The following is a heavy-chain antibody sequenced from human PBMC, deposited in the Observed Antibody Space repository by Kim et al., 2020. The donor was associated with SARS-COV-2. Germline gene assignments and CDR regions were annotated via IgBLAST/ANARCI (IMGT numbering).Heavy chain of an antibody. CDR2: ISAYNGNT. CDR3: ARDVRDYYGSGSRDDAFDI. D-gene: IGHD3-10*01. Sequence: ASVKVSCKASGYTFTSYGISWVRQAPGQGLEWMGWISAYNGNTNYAQKLQGRVTMTTDTSTSTAYMELRSLRSDDTAVYYCARDVRDYYGSGSRDDAFDIGGQGTMVTVSS. CDR1: GYTFTSYG. J-gene: IGHJ3*02. V-gene: IGHV1-18*01.